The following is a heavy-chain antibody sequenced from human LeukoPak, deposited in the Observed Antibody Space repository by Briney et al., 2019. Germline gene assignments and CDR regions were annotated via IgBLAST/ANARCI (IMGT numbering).Heavy chain of an antibody. Sequence: PSETLSLTCTVSGGSISSYYWSWIRQPSGKGLEWIGHIYYSGSTNYKSSLNSRVTMSVDTSKNQFSLKLSSVTAADTAVYHCARVCPYCSGGSWYAFDIWGQGTTVAVSS. CDR1: GGSISSYY. CDR2: IYYSGST. V-gene: IGHV4-59*01. CDR3: ARVCPYCSGGSWYAFDI. J-gene: IGHJ3*02. D-gene: IGHD2-15*01.